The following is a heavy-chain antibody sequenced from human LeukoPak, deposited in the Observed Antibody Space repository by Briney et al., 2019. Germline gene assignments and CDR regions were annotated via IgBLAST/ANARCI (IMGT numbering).Heavy chain of an antibody. CDR1: GFTFSSYA. CDR2: ISGSGGST. V-gene: IGHV3-23*01. CDR3: ATYRQVLLPFES. D-gene: IGHD5-18*01. Sequence: GGSLRLSCAASGFTFSSYAMSWVRQAPGKGLEWVSAISGSGGSTYYADSVKGRFTISRDNSKNTLYLQMNSLRAEDSAIYYCATYRQVLLPFESWGQGTLVTVSS. J-gene: IGHJ4*02.